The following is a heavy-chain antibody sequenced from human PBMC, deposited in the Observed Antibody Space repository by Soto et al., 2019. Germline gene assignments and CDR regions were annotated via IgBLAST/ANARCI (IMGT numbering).Heavy chain of an antibody. CDR3: AGVLAAYYDFCSVPINTASYYYYGTEG. J-gene: IGHJ6*04. CDR1: GYTFTSYG. CDR2: ISAYNGNT. D-gene: IGHD3-3*01. Sequence: ASVNVSCKASGYTFTSYGIRWVRQAPGQGLEWMGWISAYNGNTNYAQKLQGRVTMTTDTSTSTAYMELRSLRSDDTAVYYCAGVLAAYYDFCSVPINTASYYYYGTEGWGKGTTVTVSS. V-gene: IGHV1-18*01.